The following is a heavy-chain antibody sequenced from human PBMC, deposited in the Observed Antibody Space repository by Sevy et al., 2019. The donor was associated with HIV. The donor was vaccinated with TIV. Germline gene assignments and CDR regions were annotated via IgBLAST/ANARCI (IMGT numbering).Heavy chain of an antibody. V-gene: IGHV3-23*01. CDR1: GFTFSSYA. Sequence: GGSLRLSCAASGFTFSSYAMSWVRQAPGKGLEWVSGCSGSGGSTYYADSVKGRFTISRDNSKNTLYLQMNSLRAEDTAVYYCAKDRVILWFGELLTEFDYWGQGTLVTVSS. CDR3: AKDRVILWFGELLTEFDY. CDR2: CSGSGGST. J-gene: IGHJ4*02. D-gene: IGHD3-10*01.